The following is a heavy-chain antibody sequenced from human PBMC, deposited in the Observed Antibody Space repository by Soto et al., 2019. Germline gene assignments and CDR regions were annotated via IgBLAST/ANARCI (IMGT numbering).Heavy chain of an antibody. V-gene: IGHV1-3*01. J-gene: IGHJ4*02. CDR1: GYIFTSYY. Sequence: ASVKVSCKASGYIFTSYYLHWVRQAPGQGLEWMGWINAGNGNTKYSQKFQGRVTITRDTSASTAYMELSSLRSEDTAVYYCAKSATVPAAIAYWGQGTLVTVSS. D-gene: IGHD2-2*02. CDR3: AKSATVPAAIAY. CDR2: INAGNGNT.